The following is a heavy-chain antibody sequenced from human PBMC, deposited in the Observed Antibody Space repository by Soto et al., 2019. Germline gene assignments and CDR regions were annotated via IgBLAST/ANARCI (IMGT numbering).Heavy chain of an antibody. Sequence: PGGSLRLSXAASGFTFSSYWMSWVRQAPGKGLEWVANIKQDGSEKYYVDSVKGRFTISRDNAKNSLYLQMNSLRAEDTAVYYCARDVSSGWYYYYYYYMDVWGKGTTVTVSS. CDR3: ARDVSSGWYYYYYYYMDV. CDR1: GFTFSSYW. CDR2: IKQDGSEK. J-gene: IGHJ6*03. V-gene: IGHV3-7*01. D-gene: IGHD6-19*01.